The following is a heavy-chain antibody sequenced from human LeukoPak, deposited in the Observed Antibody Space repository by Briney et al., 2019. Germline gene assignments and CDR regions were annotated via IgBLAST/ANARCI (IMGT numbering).Heavy chain of an antibody. V-gene: IGHV7-4-1*02. CDR3: AQYDSSGYLNY. CDR1: GYTFTTYG. Sequence: ASVKVSCKASGYTFTTYGITWVRQAPRQGLQWMGWINTNTGNPTYAQGFTGRFVFSLDTSARTAYLQISSLKTEDTAVYYCAQYDSSGYLNYWGQGTLVTVSS. J-gene: IGHJ4*02. CDR2: INTNTGNP. D-gene: IGHD3-22*01.